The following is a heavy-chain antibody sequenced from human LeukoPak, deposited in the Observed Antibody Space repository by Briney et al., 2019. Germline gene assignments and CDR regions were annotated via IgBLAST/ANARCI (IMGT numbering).Heavy chain of an antibody. CDR1: GYTFTNYA. CDR3: APEGVVTKTDAFDI. Sequence: ASVTVSCKASGYTFTNYAMNWVRQAPGQGLEWRGWISAYNGNTNYAQKLQGRVTMTTDTSTSTAYMELRSLRSDDTAVYYCAPEGVVTKTDAFDIWGQGTMVTVSS. J-gene: IGHJ3*02. CDR2: ISAYNGNT. D-gene: IGHD3-3*01. V-gene: IGHV1-18*01.